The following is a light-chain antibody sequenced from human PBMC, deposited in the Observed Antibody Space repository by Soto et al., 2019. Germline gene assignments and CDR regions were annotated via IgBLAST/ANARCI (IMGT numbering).Light chain of an antibody. J-gene: IGLJ2*01. CDR2: EVN. CDR3: SSYTSSSIVV. V-gene: IGLV2-14*01. CDR1: SSDVGGYNY. Sequence: QSALTQPASVSGSPGQSITISCTGTSSDVGGYNYVSWYQQHPGKAPKLMIYEVNNRPSGVSSRFSGSKSGNTASLTISGLQAEDEADYYCSSYTSSSIVVFGGGTQLTVL.